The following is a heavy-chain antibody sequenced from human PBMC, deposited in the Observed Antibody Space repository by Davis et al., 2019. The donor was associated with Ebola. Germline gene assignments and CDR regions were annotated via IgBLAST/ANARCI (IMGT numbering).Heavy chain of an antibody. Sequence: MPGGSLRLSCAVYGGSFSGYYWSWIRQPPGKGLEWIGYIYYSGSTNYNPSLKSRVTISVDTSKNQFSLKLSSVTAADTAVYYCARAVGRGAWFDPWGQGTLVTVSS. D-gene: IGHD3-10*01. V-gene: IGHV4-59*12. CDR2: IYYSGST. J-gene: IGHJ5*02. CDR1: GGSFSGYY. CDR3: ARAVGRGAWFDP.